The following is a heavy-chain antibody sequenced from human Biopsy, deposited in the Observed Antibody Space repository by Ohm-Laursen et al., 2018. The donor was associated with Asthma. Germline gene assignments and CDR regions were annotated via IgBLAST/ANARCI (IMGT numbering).Heavy chain of an antibody. CDR3: ARAVDYSHYYGIDV. Sequence: ASVKVSCKTSGYTFNSTGITWVRQAPGQGLEWMGWISVYNGNTKVARKLQDRVTMITDTSTSTAYMELRSLRSDDTAVYFCARAVDYSHYYGIDVWGQGTTVTVS. CDR1: GYTFNSTG. J-gene: IGHJ6*02. D-gene: IGHD3-10*01. CDR2: ISVYNGNT. V-gene: IGHV1-18*01.